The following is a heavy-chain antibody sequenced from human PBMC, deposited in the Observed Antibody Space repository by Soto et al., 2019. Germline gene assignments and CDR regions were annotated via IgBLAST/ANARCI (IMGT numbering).Heavy chain of an antibody. CDR2: IYYSGST. V-gene: IGHV4-31*03. CDR3: ATIGNVTGYYIIYY. D-gene: IGHD3-9*01. Sequence: SETLSLTCTVSGGSIRSGGYYWSWIRQHPGKGLEWIGYIYYSGSTYYNPSLKSRVTISVDTSKNQFSLKLSSVTAADTAVYYCATIGNVTGYYIIYYWSQGSLVTVSA. J-gene: IGHJ4*02. CDR1: GGSIRSGGYY.